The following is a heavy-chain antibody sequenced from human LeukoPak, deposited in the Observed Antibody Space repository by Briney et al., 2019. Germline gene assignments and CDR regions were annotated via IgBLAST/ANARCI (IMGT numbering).Heavy chain of an antibody. CDR1: GFTFSSYA. V-gene: IGHV3-23*01. CDR2: ISGSGGST. D-gene: IGHD3-10*01. J-gene: IGHJ4*02. Sequence: GGSLRLSCAASGFTFSSYAMSWVRQAPGKGLEWVSAISGSGGSTYYADSVKGRFTISRDNSKNTLYLQMNSLRAEDTAVYYRATSYGSGSYPDYWGQGTLVTVSS. CDR3: ATSYGSGSYPDY.